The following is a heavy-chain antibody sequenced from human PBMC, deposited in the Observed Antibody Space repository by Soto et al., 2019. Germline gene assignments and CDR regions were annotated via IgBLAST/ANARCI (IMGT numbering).Heavy chain of an antibody. CDR1: GGSVTSSF. Sequence: PSETLSLTCTVSGGSVTSSFWSWIRQPPGKQLEWIGFVYFTGSTNYNPSLKSPVTLSVDTSKSQFSLKLSSVTAADTAVYYCARSLGEYQLLGGFDVWGQGTLVTVSS. CDR2: VYFTGST. V-gene: IGHV4-59*08. J-gene: IGHJ3*01. CDR3: ARSLGEYQLLGGFDV. D-gene: IGHD2-2*01.